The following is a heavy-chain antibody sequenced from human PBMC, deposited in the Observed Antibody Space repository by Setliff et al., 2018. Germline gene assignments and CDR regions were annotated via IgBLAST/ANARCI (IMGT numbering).Heavy chain of an antibody. CDR2: IKSKTDGGTT. V-gene: IGHV3-15*01. Sequence: GGSLRLSCAASGFTFTNAWMSWVRQAPGKGLEWVGRIKSKTDGGTTDYAAPVQGRFTISRDNHKNTLYLQMNSLRVEDTAIYYCAKSPHDFWSGRVFFDYWGQGILVTVSS. D-gene: IGHD3-3*01. J-gene: IGHJ4*01. CDR1: GFTFTNAW. CDR3: AKSPHDFWSGRVFFDY.